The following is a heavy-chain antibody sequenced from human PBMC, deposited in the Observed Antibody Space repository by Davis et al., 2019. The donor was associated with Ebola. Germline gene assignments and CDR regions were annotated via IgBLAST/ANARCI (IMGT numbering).Heavy chain of an antibody. CDR3: AREWQNYFPY. CDR2: INAANGNT. Sequence: ASVKVSCKTSGDTFRRHGISWVRQAPGQRLEWMGWINAANGNTRYSQSFQGRVTITRDTSTRTAYLEVTNLTSEGTAVYYCAREWQNYFPYWGQGTLVTVSS. D-gene: IGHD5-24*01. V-gene: IGHV1-3*01. J-gene: IGHJ4*02. CDR1: GDTFRRHG.